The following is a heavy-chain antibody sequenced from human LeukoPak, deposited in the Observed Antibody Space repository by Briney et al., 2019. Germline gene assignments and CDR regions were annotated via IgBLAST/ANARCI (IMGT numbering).Heavy chain of an antibody. J-gene: IGHJ6*02. CDR3: AALGVRGVINYYYGMDV. CDR1: GGTLSSYA. CDR2: IIPIFGTA. D-gene: IGHD3-10*01. V-gene: IGHV1-69*13. Sequence: SVTVSCKASGGTLSSYAISWVRQAPGQGLEWMGGIIPIFGTANYAQKFQGRVTITADESTSTAYMELSSLRPEDTAVYYCAALGVRGVINYYYGMDVWGQGTTATVSS.